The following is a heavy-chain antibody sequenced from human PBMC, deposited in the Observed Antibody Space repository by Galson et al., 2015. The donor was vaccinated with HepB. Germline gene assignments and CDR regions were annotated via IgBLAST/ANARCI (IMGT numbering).Heavy chain of an antibody. CDR1: GFSVSNNY. J-gene: IGHJ4*02. D-gene: IGHD4-17*01. V-gene: IGHV3-66*03. CDR2: IYNSGGT. CDR3: ATDLDGDHYFHY. Sequence: SLRLSCAVSGFSVSNNYVSWVRQAPGKGLEWVSIIYNSGGTYYAGSVKGRFTISRDTSKNTLDLQLNSLRPEDTAVYYCATDLDGDHYFHYWGRGALVTVSS.